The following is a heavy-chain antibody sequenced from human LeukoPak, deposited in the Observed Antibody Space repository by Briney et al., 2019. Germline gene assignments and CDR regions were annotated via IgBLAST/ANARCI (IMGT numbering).Heavy chain of an antibody. CDR3: ARWSYSSGWFIDY. CDR1: RFTFSSYS. Sequence: PGGSLRLSCAASRFTFSSYSMNWVRQAPGKGLEWVSSISSSSSYIYYADSVKGRFTISRDNAKNSLYLQMNSLRAEDTAVYYCARWSYSSGWFIDYWGQGTLVTVSS. D-gene: IGHD6-19*01. CDR2: ISSSSSYI. J-gene: IGHJ4*02. V-gene: IGHV3-21*01.